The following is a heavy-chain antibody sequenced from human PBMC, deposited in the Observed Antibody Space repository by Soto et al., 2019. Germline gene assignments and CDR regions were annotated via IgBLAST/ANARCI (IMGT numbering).Heavy chain of an antibody. CDR1: GGSISSGGYY. D-gene: IGHD1-26*01. J-gene: IGHJ6*02. Sequence: PSETLSLTCTVSGGSISSGGYYWSWIRQHPGKGLEWIGYIYYSGSTYYNPSLKSRVTISVDTSKNQFSLKLSSVTAADTAVYYCARGGTSDYYYGMDVWGQGTTVTVSS. CDR3: ARGGTSDYYYGMDV. V-gene: IGHV4-31*03. CDR2: IYYSGST.